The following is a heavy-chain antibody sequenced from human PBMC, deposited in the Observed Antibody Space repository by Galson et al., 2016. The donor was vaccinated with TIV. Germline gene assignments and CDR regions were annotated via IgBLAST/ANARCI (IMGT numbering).Heavy chain of an antibody. CDR1: GCTLSSYS. V-gene: IGHV1-18*01. J-gene: IGHJ6*03. CDR2: ISGYNGNK. CDR3: AKVPTKTFDFWSGYDNSFCMDV. Sequence: SVKVSCKASGCTLSSYSISWVRQAPGQGLEWLGWISGYNGNKNYAQKFQGRVTMTTDTSTSTAYMELRSLRSDDTAAYYCAKVPTKTFDFWSGYDNSFCMDVWGKGTTVIVSS. D-gene: IGHD3-3*01.